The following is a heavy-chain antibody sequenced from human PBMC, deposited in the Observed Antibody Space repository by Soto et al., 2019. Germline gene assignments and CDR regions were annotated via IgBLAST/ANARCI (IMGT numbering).Heavy chain of an antibody. Sequence: QVQLQESGPGLVKPSQTLSLTCTVSGGSISSGGYYWSWIRQHPGKGLEWIGYIYYSGSTYYNPSLKSRVTISVDTSKNQCSLKLSSVTAADTAVYYCARVARQVVGSDAFDIWGQGTMVTVSS. J-gene: IGHJ3*02. CDR1: GGSISSGGYY. V-gene: IGHV4-31*03. D-gene: IGHD2-15*01. CDR3: ARVARQVVGSDAFDI. CDR2: IYYSGST.